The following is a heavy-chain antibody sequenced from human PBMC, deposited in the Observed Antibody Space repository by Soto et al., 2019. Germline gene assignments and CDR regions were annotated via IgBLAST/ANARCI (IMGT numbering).Heavy chain of an antibody. V-gene: IGHV4-59*08. CDR2: IYYSGST. CDR3: ARRGYSYGYSYYYYMDV. J-gene: IGHJ6*03. D-gene: IGHD5-18*01. CDR1: GGSIGGYY. Sequence: PSETLSLTCTVSGGSIGGYYGSWIRQPPGKGLEWIGYIYYSGSTNYNPSLKSRVTISVDTSKNQFSLKLSSVTAADTAVYYCARRGYSYGYSYYYYMDVWGKGTTVTVSS.